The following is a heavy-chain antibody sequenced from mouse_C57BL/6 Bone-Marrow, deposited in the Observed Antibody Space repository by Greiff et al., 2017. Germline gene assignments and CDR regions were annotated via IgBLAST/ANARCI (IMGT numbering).Heavy chain of an antibody. J-gene: IGHJ2*01. Sequence: VQLQQPGAELVRPGASVKLSCTASGFNIKDDYMHWVKQRPEQGLGWIGWFVPKNGGTEYASKFQGKATITEDTSSNTAFLPFSSLTSEDTACYYCTTYYGCFDYWGQGTTLTVSS. V-gene: IGHV14-4*01. CDR1: GFNIKDDY. D-gene: IGHD1-1*01. CDR2: FVPKNGGT. CDR3: TTYYGCFDY.